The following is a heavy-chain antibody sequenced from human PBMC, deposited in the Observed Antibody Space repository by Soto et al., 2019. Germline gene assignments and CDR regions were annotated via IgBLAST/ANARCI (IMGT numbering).Heavy chain of an antibody. CDR1: GFTFSSYG. V-gene: IGHV3-33*01. J-gene: IGHJ6*02. CDR3: ARDGDSDYYYYYGMDV. Sequence: QVQLVESGGGVVQPGRSLRLSCAASGFTFSSYGMHWVRQAPGKGLEWVAVIWYDGSNKYYADSVKGRFTISRDNSKNTLYLQMNSLRAEDTAVYYCARDGDSDYYYYYGMDVWGQGTTVTVSS. CDR2: IWYDGSNK. D-gene: IGHD7-27*01.